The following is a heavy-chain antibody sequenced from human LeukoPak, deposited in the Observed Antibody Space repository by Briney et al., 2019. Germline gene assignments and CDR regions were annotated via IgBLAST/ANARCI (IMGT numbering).Heavy chain of an antibody. CDR2: IIPILGIA. J-gene: IGHJ4*02. CDR1: GGTFSSYA. CDR3: ATQRYCSSTSCYWGTFDY. Sequence: ASVKVSCKASGGTFSSYAISWVRQAPGQGLEWMGRIIPILGIANYAQKFQGRVTITADKSTSTAYMELSGLRSEDTAVYYCATQRYCSSTSCYWGTFDYWGQGTLVTVSS. D-gene: IGHD2-2*01. V-gene: IGHV1-69*04.